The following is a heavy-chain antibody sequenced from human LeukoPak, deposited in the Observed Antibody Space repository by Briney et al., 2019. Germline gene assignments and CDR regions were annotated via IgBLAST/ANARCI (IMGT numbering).Heavy chain of an antibody. J-gene: IGHJ6*03. CDR1: GFTFSSYG. D-gene: IGHD2-2*01. CDR3: ANIGYCSSTSCYGSDYYYYYMDV. V-gene: IGHV3-30*02. Sequence: GGSLRLSCAASGFTFSSYGMHWVRQAPGKGLEWVAFIRYDGSNKYYADSVKGRFTISRDNSKNTLYLQMNSLRAEDTAVYYCANIGYCSSTSCYGSDYYYYYMDVWGKGTTVTVSS. CDR2: IRYDGSNK.